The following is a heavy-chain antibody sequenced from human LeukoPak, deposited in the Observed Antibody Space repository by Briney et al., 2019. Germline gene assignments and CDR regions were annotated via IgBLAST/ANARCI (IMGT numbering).Heavy chain of an antibody. V-gene: IGHV3-74*01. CDR2: INTDGSST. CDR3: ARDREGGYDY. CDR1: GFTFSSYW. D-gene: IGHD5-12*01. Sequence: GGSLRLSCAASGFTFSSYWMHWVRQAPGKGLVWVSRINTDGSSTNYADSVKGRFTISRDSAKNSLYLQMNSLRAEDTAVYYCARDREGGYDYWGQGTLVTVSS. J-gene: IGHJ4*02.